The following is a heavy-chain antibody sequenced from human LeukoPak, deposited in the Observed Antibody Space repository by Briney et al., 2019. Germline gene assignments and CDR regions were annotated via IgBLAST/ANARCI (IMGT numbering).Heavy chain of an antibody. CDR1: GYTFTGYY. D-gene: IGHD6-13*01. J-gene: IGHJ4*02. Sequence: GASVKVSCKASGYTFTGYYMHWVRQAPGQGLEWMGWINPNSGGTNYAQKFQGRVTMTRDTSTSTAYMELSRLRSDDTAVYYCARSGGYSSSWYLGGGYWGQGTLVTVSS. CDR3: ARSGGYSSSWYLGGGY. CDR2: INPNSGGT. V-gene: IGHV1-2*02.